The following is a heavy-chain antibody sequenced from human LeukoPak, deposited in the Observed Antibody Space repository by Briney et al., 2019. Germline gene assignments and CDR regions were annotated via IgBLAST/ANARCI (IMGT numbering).Heavy chain of an antibody. J-gene: IGHJ4*02. CDR1: GFNFSSYA. V-gene: IGHV3-23*01. CDR3: AKAVRGPDILTGYYTGGYFDY. Sequence: GGSLRLSCAASGFNFSSYAMSWVRQAPGKGLEWVSAISGSGGSTYYADSVKGRFTISRDNSKNTLYLQMNSLRAEDTAVYYCAKAVRGPDILTGYYTGGYFDYWGQGTLVTVSS. CDR2: ISGSGGST. D-gene: IGHD3-9*01.